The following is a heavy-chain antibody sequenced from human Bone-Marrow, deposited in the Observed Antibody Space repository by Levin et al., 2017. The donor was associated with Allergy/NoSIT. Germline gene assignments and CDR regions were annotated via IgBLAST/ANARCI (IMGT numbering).Heavy chain of an antibody. CDR1: GYRFTSNW. V-gene: IGHV5-51*01. J-gene: IGHJ4*02. CDR2: IYLGDSNS. D-gene: IGHD1-26*01. CDR3: ARGQTGSYYYFDY. Sequence: KVSCKGSGYRFTSNWIGWVRQMPGKGLEWMGIIYLGDSNSRYSPSFQGQVTISADKSISTAYLQWSSLKASDTAMYYCARGQTGSYYYFDYWGQGTLVTVSS.